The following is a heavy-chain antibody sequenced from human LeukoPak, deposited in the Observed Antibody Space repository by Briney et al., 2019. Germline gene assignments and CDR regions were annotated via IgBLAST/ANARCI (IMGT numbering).Heavy chain of an antibody. J-gene: IGHJ5*02. V-gene: IGHV5-51*01. Sequence: GEPLKISCKGSGYSFTTHWIGWVRQMPGKGLELMGIIYPGGSDTRYSPSFQGQVTISADKSISTAYLQWSSLKASDTAMYYCARLPYCGGDCYPNWFDPWGQGTLVTVSS. CDR1: GYSFTTHW. CDR2: IYPGGSDT. CDR3: ARLPYCGGDCYPNWFDP. D-gene: IGHD2-21*02.